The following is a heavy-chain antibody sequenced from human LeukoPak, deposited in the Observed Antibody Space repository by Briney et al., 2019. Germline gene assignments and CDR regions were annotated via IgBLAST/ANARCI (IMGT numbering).Heavy chain of an antibody. CDR2: IYYSGST. J-gene: IGHJ6*03. CDR3: ARSVEGYCSGGSCYSYYYYMDV. Sequence: SETLSLTCTVSGGSISSYYWSWIRQPPGKGLEWIGYIYYSGSTNYNPSLKSRVTISVDTSKNQFSLKLSSVTTADTAVYYCARSVEGYCSGGSCYSYYYYMDVWGKGTTVTVSS. CDR1: GGSISSYY. V-gene: IGHV4-59*01. D-gene: IGHD2-15*01.